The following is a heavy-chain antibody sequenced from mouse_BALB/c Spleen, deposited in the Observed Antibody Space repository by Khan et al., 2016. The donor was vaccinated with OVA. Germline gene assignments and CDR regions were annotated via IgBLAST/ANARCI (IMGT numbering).Heavy chain of an antibody. V-gene: IGHV1-18*01. Sequence: EVQLQQSGPELVKPGASVKIPCKASGYTFTDYNMDWVKQSHGKSLEWIGDINPKNGYTVYNQKFKGKATLTVDKSSSTAYMELRSLTSEDTAVYYCARGVYGSRVAWFAYWGQGTLVTVSA. CDR2: INPKNGYT. CDR3: ARGVYGSRVAWFAY. D-gene: IGHD1-1*01. CDR1: GYTFTDYN. J-gene: IGHJ3*01.